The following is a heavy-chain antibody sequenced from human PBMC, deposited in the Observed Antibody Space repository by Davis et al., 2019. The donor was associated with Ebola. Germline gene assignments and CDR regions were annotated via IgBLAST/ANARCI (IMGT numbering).Heavy chain of an antibody. CDR3: ATEKAGGFEF. D-gene: IGHD3-16*01. CDR1: AGTLSSYA. Sequence: SVKVSCKASAGTLSSYAISWVRQAPGQGLQWMGGIIPTLGISSFAQNLQGRVTVTADESTSTAYMELNTLRSDDTAVYYCATEKAGGFEFWGQGTLVTVSS. J-gene: IGHJ4*02. V-gene: IGHV1-69*13. CDR2: IIPTLGIS.